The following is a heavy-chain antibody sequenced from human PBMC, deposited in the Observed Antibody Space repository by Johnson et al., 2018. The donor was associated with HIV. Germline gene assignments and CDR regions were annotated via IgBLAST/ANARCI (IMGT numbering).Heavy chain of an antibody. V-gene: IGHV3-13*01. J-gene: IGHJ3*02. CDR3: AKSSRVSTTFDAFDI. D-gene: IGHD1-26*01. CDR2: IGTAGDT. Sequence: VQLVESGGGLVQPGGSLRLSCAASGFTFSSYDMHWVRQATGKGLEWVSAIGTAGDTYYPGSVKGRFTISRENAKNSLYLQMHSLRAEDTAVYYCAKSSRVSTTFDAFDIWGQGTMVTVSS. CDR1: GFTFSSYD.